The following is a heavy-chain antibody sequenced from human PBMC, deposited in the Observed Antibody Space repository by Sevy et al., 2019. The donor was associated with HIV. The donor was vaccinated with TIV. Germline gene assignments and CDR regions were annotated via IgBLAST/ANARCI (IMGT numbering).Heavy chain of an antibody. J-gene: IGHJ4*02. Sequence: GGSLRLSCAVSGFSFSDYYMSWIRQAPGKGLEWVSDISSRSTYIKYADSVKGRFTISRDNAKNSLSLQMNSLRADDTAVYYSARERNTYGQGYFDYWGQGTLVTVSS. D-gene: IGHD1-1*01. CDR3: ARERNTYGQGYFDY. CDR2: ISSRSTYI. V-gene: IGHV3-11*06. CDR1: GFSFSDYY.